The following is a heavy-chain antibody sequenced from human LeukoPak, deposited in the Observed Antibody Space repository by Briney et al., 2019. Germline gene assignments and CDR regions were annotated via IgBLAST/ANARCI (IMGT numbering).Heavy chain of an antibody. J-gene: IGHJ4*02. CDR2: IYPGDSDT. V-gene: IGHV5-51*01. Sequence: GESLKISCKGSGYSFTSYWIGWVRQMPGKGLEWMWIIYPGDSDTRYSPSFQGQVTISADKSISTAYLQWSSLKASDTAMYYCSRLLGPYCSSTSCYEYFDYWGQGTLVTVSS. CDR3: SRLLGPYCSSTSCYEYFDY. D-gene: IGHD2-2*01. CDR1: GYSFTSYW.